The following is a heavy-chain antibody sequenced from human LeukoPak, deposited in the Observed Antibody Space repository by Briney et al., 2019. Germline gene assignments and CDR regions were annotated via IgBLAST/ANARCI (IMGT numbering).Heavy chain of an antibody. J-gene: IGHJ4*02. CDR2: IFPSGSTI. V-gene: IGHV3-48*03. D-gene: IGHD4-17*01. CDR1: GFSFSDYE. Sequence: PGGSLRLSCAASGFSFSDYEMSWVRQAPGEGVGWVSDIFPSGSTISYADPVKGRSTNSRDNSKASLFLQRNSLRAEDTAVYCCAGLYGDSDSWGQGTLVTVSS. CDR3: AGLYGDSDS.